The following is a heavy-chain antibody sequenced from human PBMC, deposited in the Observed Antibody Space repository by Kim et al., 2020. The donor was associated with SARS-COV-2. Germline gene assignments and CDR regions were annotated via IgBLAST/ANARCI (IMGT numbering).Heavy chain of an antibody. V-gene: IGHV3-21*01. CDR1: GFTFSSYS. CDR3: ARGAQYPYDYGDYLDY. D-gene: IGHD4-17*01. Sequence: GGSLRLSCAASGFTFSSYSMNWVRQAPGKGLEWVSSISSSSSYIYYADSVKGRFTISRDNAKNSLYLQMNSLRAEDTAVYYCARGAQYPYDYGDYLDYWGQGTLVTVSS. CDR2: ISSSSSYI. J-gene: IGHJ4*02.